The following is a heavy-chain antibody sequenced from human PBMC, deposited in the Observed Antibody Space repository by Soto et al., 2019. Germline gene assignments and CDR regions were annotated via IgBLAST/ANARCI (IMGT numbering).Heavy chain of an antibody. V-gene: IGHV1-18*04. J-gene: IGHJ4*02. CDR3: AKNSRGYSGYDLFDY. D-gene: IGHD5-12*01. Sequence: ASVKVSCKASGYTFTGYYMHWVRQAPGQGLEWMGWISAYNGNTNYAQKLQGRVTMTTDTSTSTAYMELMSLRSDDTAVYYCAKNSRGYSGYDLFDYWGQGTLVTVSS. CDR2: ISAYNGNT. CDR1: GYTFTGYY.